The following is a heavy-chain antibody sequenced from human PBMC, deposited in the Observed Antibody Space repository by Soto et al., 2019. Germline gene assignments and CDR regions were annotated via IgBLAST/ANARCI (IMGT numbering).Heavy chain of an antibody. CDR2: ISGSGGST. CDR1: GFTFSSYA. V-gene: IGHV3-23*01. Sequence: PGGSLRLSCAASGFTFSSYAMSWVRQAPGKGLEWVSAISGSGGSTYYADSVKGRFTISRDNSKNTLYLQMNSLRAEDTAVYYCAPGGGIVVVPAAKRHFDYWGQGTLVTVSS. J-gene: IGHJ4*02. D-gene: IGHD2-2*01. CDR3: APGGGIVVVPAAKRHFDY.